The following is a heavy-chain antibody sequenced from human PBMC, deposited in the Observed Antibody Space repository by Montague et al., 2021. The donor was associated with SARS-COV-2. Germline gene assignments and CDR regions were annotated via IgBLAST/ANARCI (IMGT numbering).Heavy chain of an antibody. CDR3: ARGGGDYDYFSSYYGMDV. CDR2: ITSSGVTT. CDR1: GFTFSSYE. Sequence: SLRLSCAASGFTFSSYEMNWVRQAPGKGLEWVSYITSSGVTTYYADSVKGRFTISRDNAKNPLDLQMNSLRAEDTAVYYCARGGGDYDYFSSYYGMDVWGQGTPVTVSS. J-gene: IGHJ6*02. D-gene: IGHD5-12*01. V-gene: IGHV3-48*03.